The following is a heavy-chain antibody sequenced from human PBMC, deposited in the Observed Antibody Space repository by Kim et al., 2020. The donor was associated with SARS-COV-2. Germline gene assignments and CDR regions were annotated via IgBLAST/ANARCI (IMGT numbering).Heavy chain of an antibody. CDR3: ARVVDVDTAMVSGWFDP. V-gene: IGHV3-21*01. J-gene: IGHJ5*02. Sequence: VKGRFTISRDNAKNSLYLQMNSLRAEDTAVYYCARVVDVDTAMVSGWFDPWGQGTLVTVSS. D-gene: IGHD5-18*01.